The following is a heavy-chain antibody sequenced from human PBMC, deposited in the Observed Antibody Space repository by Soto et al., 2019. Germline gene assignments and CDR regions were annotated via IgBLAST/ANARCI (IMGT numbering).Heavy chain of an antibody. Sequence: PSETLSLTCTVSGGSISSYYWSWIRQPPGKGLEWIGYIYYSGSTNYNPSLKSRVTISVDTSKNQFSLKLSSVTAADTAVYYCARVSELLWFGEFPRYYFDYWGQGTLVTVSS. D-gene: IGHD3-10*01. CDR3: ARVSELLWFGEFPRYYFDY. J-gene: IGHJ4*02. CDR1: GGSISSYY. CDR2: IYYSGST. V-gene: IGHV4-59*01.